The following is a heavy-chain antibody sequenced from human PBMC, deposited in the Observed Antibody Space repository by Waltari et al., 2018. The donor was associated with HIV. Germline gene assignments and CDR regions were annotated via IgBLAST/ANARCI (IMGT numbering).Heavy chain of an antibody. V-gene: IGHV5-51*01. CDR3: ARRLSPLTYYFDY. CDR2: IYPCDSDI. D-gene: IGHD3-16*01. CDR1: GYSFTNYW. J-gene: IGHJ4*02. Sequence: EVQLVQSGAGVKKPGDSLKISCKGSGYSFTNYWIGWVRQMPGKGLEWMGLIYPCDSDIRYSPSFQGRVTFSADKSISTAYLQWSSLKASDTAMYYCARRLSPLTYYFDYWGQGTLVTVSS.